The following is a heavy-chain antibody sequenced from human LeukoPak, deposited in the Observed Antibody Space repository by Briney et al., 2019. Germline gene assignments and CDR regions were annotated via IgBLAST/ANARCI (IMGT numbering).Heavy chain of an antibody. J-gene: IGHJ4*02. Sequence: SETLSLTCTVSGGSISSYYWSWIRQPPGKGLEWIGYIYYSGSTNYNPSLKSRVTISVGTSKNQFSLKLSSVTAADTAVYYCARDTRGYSYGLFDYWGQGTLVTVSS. CDR2: IYYSGST. CDR3: ARDTRGYSYGLFDY. D-gene: IGHD5-18*01. CDR1: GGSISSYY. V-gene: IGHV4-59*01.